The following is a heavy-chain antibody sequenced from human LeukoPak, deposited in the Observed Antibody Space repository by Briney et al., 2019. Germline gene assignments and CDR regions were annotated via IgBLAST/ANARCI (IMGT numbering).Heavy chain of an antibody. D-gene: IGHD3-10*01. CDR2: ISCNRGSI. V-gene: IGHV3-9*01. CDR3: ARGLLWFF. Sequence: GRSLRLSCAASGFTLDDYAMHWVRQAPGKGREGVSGISCNRGSIVYAEYVTGRLPIFRDNAKNSVYMEMNSLRVEDTAVYYCARGLLWFFGGQGTLVTVSS. J-gene: IGHJ4*02. CDR1: GFTLDDYA.